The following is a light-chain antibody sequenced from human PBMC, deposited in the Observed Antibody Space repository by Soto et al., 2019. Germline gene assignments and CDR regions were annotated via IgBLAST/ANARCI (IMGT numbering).Light chain of an antibody. V-gene: IGLV3-21*02. J-gene: IGLJ1*01. Sequence: SYELTQPPSVSVAPGQTARVTCGGINVASRRVHWFQQRPGQAPVLVVYDDRDRPSGIPERFSGANSGNTATLTISRVEAGDEADYFCQVWDSGSDHYVFGTGTKLTVL. CDR3: QVWDSGSDHYV. CDR2: DDR. CDR1: NVASRR.